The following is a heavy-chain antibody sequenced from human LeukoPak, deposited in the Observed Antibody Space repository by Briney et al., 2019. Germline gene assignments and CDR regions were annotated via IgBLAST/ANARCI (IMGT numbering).Heavy chain of an antibody. CDR2: IYSGGST. CDR1: GFTFSSYW. V-gene: IGHV3-53*01. Sequence: GGSLRLSCAASGFTFSSYWMHWVRQAPGKGLVWVSVIYSGGSTYYADSVKGRFTISRDNSKNTLYLQMNSLRAEDTAVYYCALAHTNFDYGMDVWGQGTTVTVSS. D-gene: IGHD1-1*01. CDR3: ALAHTNFDYGMDV. J-gene: IGHJ6*02.